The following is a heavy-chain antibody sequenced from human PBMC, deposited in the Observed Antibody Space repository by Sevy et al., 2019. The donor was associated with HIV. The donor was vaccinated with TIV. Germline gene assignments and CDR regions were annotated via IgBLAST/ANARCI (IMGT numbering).Heavy chain of an antibody. V-gene: IGHV1-2*06. CDR3: AGQSLGWYNWFDP. J-gene: IGHJ5*02. D-gene: IGHD6-19*01. Sequence: ASVKVSCKASGYHFYIHWVRQAPGQGLEWMGRVTPNSGATSYAQKFQDRVAMTMDTSINTAYMELSGLKSDDTAIYYCAGQSLGWYNWFDPWGQGTLVTVSS. CDR2: VTPNSGAT. CDR1: GYHFY.